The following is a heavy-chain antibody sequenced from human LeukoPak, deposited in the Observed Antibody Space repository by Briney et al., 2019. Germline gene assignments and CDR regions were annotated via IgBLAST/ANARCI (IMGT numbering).Heavy chain of an antibody. CDR1: GFTFSSYS. CDR3: AKEMGNSQPFDY. Sequence: RPGGSLRLSRAASGFTFSSYSMNWVRQAPGKGLEWVSAISGSGRDTYYADSVKGRFTISRDNSKNTLYLHMNSLRVEDTALYYCAKEMGNSQPFDYWGQGTLVTVSS. D-gene: IGHD2/OR15-2a*01. CDR2: ISGSGRDT. J-gene: IGHJ4*02. V-gene: IGHV3-23*01.